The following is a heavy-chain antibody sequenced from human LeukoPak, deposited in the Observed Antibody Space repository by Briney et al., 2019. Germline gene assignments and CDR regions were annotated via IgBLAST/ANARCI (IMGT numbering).Heavy chain of an antibody. J-gene: IGHJ4*02. V-gene: IGHV3-53*01. CDR1: GFTVSSNH. Sequence: PGGSLRLSCAASGFTVSSNHMSWVRQAPGKGLEWVSVIYSGGSTYYADSVKGRFTISRDNSKNTLYLQMNSLRAEDTAVYYCASILLWLGELSSSVDYWGQGTLVTVSS. CDR2: IYSGGST. CDR3: ASILLWLGELSSSVDY. D-gene: IGHD3-10*01.